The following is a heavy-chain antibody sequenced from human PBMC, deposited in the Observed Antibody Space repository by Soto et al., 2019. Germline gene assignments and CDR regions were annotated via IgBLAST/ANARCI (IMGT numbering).Heavy chain of an antibody. D-gene: IGHD5-12*01. CDR3: ARDIQPYSGYEYYFDC. Sequence: QVQLVESGGGVVQPGRSLRLSCAASGFTFSSYGMHWVRQAPGKGLEWVAVIWYDGSNKYYADSVKGRFTISRDNSKNTLYLQMNSLRAEDTAVYYCARDIQPYSGYEYYFDCWGQGTLVTVSS. CDR1: GFTFSSYG. CDR2: IWYDGSNK. J-gene: IGHJ4*02. V-gene: IGHV3-33*01.